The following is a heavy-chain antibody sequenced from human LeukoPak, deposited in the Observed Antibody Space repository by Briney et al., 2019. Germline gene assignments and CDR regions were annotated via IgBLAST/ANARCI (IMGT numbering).Heavy chain of an antibody. J-gene: IGHJ4*02. Sequence: GGSLRVSSATPGFSFSSYAMFWVRQAPGKGLEWVSHISGSGGSTYSADSVKGRFTISRDNSKNTLFLQMNSLRAEDTALYYCTGSTTLSTYAYWGRGTLVTVSS. CDR3: TGSTTLSTYAY. CDR1: GFSFSSYA. CDR2: ISGSGGST. D-gene: IGHD4-17*01. V-gene: IGHV3-23*01.